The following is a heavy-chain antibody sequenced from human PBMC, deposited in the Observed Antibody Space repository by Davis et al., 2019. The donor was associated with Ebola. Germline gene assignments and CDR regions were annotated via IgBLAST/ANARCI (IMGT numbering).Heavy chain of an antibody. CDR1: GGSISSSSYY. D-gene: IGHD6-19*01. V-gene: IGHV4-61*05. J-gene: IGHJ4*02. CDR3: ARRGSGWYSYFDY. Sequence: SETLSLTCTVSGGSISSSSYYWSWIRQPPGKGLEWIGYIYYSGSTNYNPSLKSRVTISVDTSKNQFSLKLSSVTAADTAVYYCARRGSGWYSYFDYWGQGTLVTVSS. CDR2: IYYSGST.